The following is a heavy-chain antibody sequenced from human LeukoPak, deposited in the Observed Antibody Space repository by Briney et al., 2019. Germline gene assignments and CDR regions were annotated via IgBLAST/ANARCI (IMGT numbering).Heavy chain of an antibody. J-gene: IGHJ4*02. D-gene: IGHD3-16*02. V-gene: IGHV4-4*02. CDR3: ARIGITFGGVIVPFDY. Sequence: PSGTLSLTCAVSGGSISNINWWSWVRQPPGKGLEWIGEIHHSGSTKYNPSLKSRVTISVDKSKNQFSLKLSSVTAADTAVYYCARIGITFGGVIVPFDYWGQGTLVTVSS. CDR2: IHHSGST. CDR1: GGSISNINW.